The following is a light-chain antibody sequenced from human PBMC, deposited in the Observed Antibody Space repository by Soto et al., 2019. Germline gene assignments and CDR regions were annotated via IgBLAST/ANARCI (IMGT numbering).Light chain of an antibody. J-gene: IGLJ2*01. CDR3: QGLDTSSEHVV. CDR1: NIGSKS. CDR2: DDS. Sequence: GMTQPRSGALNPGQTARITCGGNNIGSKSVHGYQQEPGQAPVLVVYDDSNGPSGTPERFSGSNSGNTATLTVSRVEARYEAEYYCQGLDTSSEHVVFGGVTKVT. V-gene: IGLV3-21*02.